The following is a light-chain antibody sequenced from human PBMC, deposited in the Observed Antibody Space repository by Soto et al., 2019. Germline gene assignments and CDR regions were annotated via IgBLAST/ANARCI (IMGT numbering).Light chain of an antibody. CDR3: QQFNTYPWT. Sequence: DIQMTQSPSTLSASVGDRVTITCRASHNINDWLAWYQQKPGEAPKLLISDAFNLASGVPSSFSGSRSGTEFTLTISSLQPDDFATYYCQQFNTYPWTCGQGTRVEVK. V-gene: IGKV1-5*01. CDR2: DAF. CDR1: HNINDW. J-gene: IGKJ1*01.